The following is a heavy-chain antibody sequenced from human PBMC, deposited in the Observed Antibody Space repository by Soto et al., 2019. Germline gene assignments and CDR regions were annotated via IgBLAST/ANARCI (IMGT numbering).Heavy chain of an antibody. CDR2: IYHSGTT. CDR1: GVSIRSSNYY. J-gene: IGHJ4*02. D-gene: IGHD6-19*01. Sequence: QLQLQESGPGLVKPSETLSLTCTVSGVSIRSSNYYWGWIRQPPGKGLEWIGCIYHSGTTYYNPSLKSRVTISVDTSKNQFSLKLISVTAADTAVYYCASPTLDEGLFDYWGQGTLVTVSS. CDR3: ASPTLDEGLFDY. V-gene: IGHV4-39*01.